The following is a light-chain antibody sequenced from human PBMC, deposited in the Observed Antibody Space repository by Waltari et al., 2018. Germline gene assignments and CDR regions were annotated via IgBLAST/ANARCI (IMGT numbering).Light chain of an antibody. CDR1: QTIPTNY. CDR2: GAF. Sequence: IVLTQSPGTLSLSPGERATLSCRASQTIPTNYLAWYQQKPGQAPRLLIYGAFSRAAGIPDRFRGSGSGTDFTLTISRLEPEDFAVYYCQQYDSTPYTFGQGTKLEIK. CDR3: QQYDSTPYT. J-gene: IGKJ2*01. V-gene: IGKV3-20*01.